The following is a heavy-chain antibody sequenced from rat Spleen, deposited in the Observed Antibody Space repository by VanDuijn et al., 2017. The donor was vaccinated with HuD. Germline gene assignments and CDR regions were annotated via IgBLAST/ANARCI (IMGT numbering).Heavy chain of an antibody. V-gene: IGHV2-1*01. CDR3: ARDVANYYGGTYGVMAA. CDR2: IWGDGST. CDR1: GFSLISYS. J-gene: IGHJ4*01. Sequence: QVQLKESGPGLVQPSQTLSLTCTVSGFSLISYSVHWVRQPPGKGLERMGGIWGDGSTDYNSALNSRLSISRDTSKSQVFLKMNSLQTEDTATYYCARDVANYYGGTYGVMAAWGQGASVTVSS. D-gene: IGHD1-12*02.